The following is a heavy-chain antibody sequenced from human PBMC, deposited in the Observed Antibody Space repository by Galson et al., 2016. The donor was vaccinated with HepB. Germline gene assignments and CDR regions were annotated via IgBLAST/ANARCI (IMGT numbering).Heavy chain of an antibody. Sequence: ETLSLTCAAYVGSFSEYYWNWIRQSPGKGLEWIGEINHTGPTKYNPSLKSRVTISVDTSKKELSLKLTSVTAADTAVYYCAKFDFHGGVCLDYWGQGALVTVSA. D-gene: IGHD2-8*02. J-gene: IGHJ4*02. CDR3: AKFDFHGGVCLDY. V-gene: IGHV4-34*01. CDR1: VGSFSEYY. CDR2: INHTGPT.